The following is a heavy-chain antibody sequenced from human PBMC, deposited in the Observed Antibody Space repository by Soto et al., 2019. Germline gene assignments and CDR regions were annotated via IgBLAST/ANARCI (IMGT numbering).Heavy chain of an antibody. J-gene: IGHJ5*02. CDR1: GFSLYSYV. CDR3: LRDLGSSDPGP. CDR2: ISIDGTRT. D-gene: IGHD6-13*01. Sequence: QAQLVESGGGVVQPGGSLRLSCVASGFSLYSYVIHWVRQTPGKGLQWVAVISIDGTRTYYADSVKGRFTVSRDNSKNPKYPQMYGLTIEDQGIYYCLRDLGSSDPGPWGPGTLVTVSS. V-gene: IGHV3-30*01.